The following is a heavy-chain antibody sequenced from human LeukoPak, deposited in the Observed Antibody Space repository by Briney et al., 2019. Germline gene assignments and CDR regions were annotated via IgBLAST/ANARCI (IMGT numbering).Heavy chain of an antibody. CDR1: GGSISTNNYY. CDR2: ISYSGST. Sequence: SETLSLTCTVSGGSISTNNYYWGWIRQPPGKGLEWIGSISYSGSTSYNPSLQSRVTISVDTSKNQFSLKLSSVTAADTAVYYCVVWLGELLHFDYWGQGTLVTVSS. J-gene: IGHJ4*02. D-gene: IGHD3-10*01. CDR3: VVWLGELLHFDY. V-gene: IGHV4-39*01.